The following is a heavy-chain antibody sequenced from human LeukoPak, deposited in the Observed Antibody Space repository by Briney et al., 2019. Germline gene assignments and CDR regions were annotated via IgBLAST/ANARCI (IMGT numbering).Heavy chain of an antibody. D-gene: IGHD1-26*01. CDR1: GFTSSSHS. CDR2: ISSSSSTI. V-gene: IGHV3-48*01. J-gene: IGHJ4*02. CDR3: AREGWVRSYREVDY. Sequence: GGSLRLSCAASGFTSSSHSMIWVRQAPSEGLEWVSHISSSSSTIYYADSVKGRFTISRDNAESSLYLQMNSLRADDTAVYYCAREGWVRSYREVDYWGQGTLVTVSS.